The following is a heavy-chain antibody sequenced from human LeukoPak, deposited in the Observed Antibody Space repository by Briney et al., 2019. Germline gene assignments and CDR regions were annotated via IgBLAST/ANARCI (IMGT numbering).Heavy chain of an antibody. CDR3: ARGQAYYDSSGYRDWFDP. CDR2: INHSGST. D-gene: IGHD3-22*01. CDR1: GGSFSGYY. Sequence: PSETLSLTCAVYGGSFSGYYWSWIRQPPGKGLEWIGEINHSGSTNYNPSLKSRVTISVDTSKNQFSLKLSSVTAADTAVYYCARGQAYYDSSGYRDWFDPWGQGTLVTVSS. V-gene: IGHV4-34*01. J-gene: IGHJ5*02.